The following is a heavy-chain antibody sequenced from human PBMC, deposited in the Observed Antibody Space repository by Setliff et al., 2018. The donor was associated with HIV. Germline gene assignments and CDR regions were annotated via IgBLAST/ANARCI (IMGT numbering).Heavy chain of an antibody. J-gene: IGHJ4*02. CDR2: IYPSGST. CDR1: GGSISSGGYS. CDR3: ARASREYTGYDYWYFDY. Sequence: SETLSLTCAVSGGSISSGGYSWSWIRQPPGKGPEWNGYIYPSGSTYYNPSLTSRVTISVDRSKNQLSLNLKSVSAADTAVYYCARASREYTGYDYWYFDYWGQGTQVTVSS. D-gene: IGHD5-12*01. V-gene: IGHV4-30-2*01.